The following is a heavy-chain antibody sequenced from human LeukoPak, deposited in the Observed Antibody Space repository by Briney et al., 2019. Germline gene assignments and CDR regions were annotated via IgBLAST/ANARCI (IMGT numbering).Heavy chain of an antibody. CDR3: AKDWTMIPGGDSWFDP. D-gene: IGHD3-22*01. CDR1: GFTFTNYA. V-gene: IGHV3-23*01. CDR2: ISGSGGST. J-gene: IGHJ5*02. Sequence: GGSLRLSCAASGFTFTNYAMSWVRQAPGKGLEWVSAISGSGGSTYYADCVKGRFTISRDNSKNTLYLQMNSLRAEDTAVYYCAKDWTMIPGGDSWFDPWGQGTLVTVSS.